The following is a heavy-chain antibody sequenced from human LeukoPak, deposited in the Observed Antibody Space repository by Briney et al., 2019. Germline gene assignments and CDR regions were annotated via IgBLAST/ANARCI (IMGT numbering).Heavy chain of an antibody. CDR1: GLSFSSFA. J-gene: IGHJ4*02. Sequence: GGSLRLSCAASGLSFSSFAMSWVRQGPARGLEWVSSIRGTGETFYADSVKGRFPLSSDSSRNTVYFQLNNLRVEDTAIYYCAKASWVSSIDAVRWGQGTLVTVSS. V-gene: IGHV3-23*01. CDR2: IRGTGET. D-gene: IGHD2-21*01. CDR3: AKASWVSSIDAVR.